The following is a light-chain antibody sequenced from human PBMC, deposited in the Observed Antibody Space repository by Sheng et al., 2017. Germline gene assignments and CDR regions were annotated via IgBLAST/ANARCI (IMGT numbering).Light chain of an antibody. V-gene: IGKV1-5*03. CDR1: QDIRTE. J-gene: IGKJ1*01. CDR3: QHYHSYLWT. CDR2: KAS. Sequence: IQMTQSPSSLSASVGDRVTISCRASQDIRTELGWYQQKPGKAPKVLIYKASNLESGVPSRFSGSGSGTEFTLTINSLQPDDFATYYCQHYHSYLWTFGQGTKVEIK.